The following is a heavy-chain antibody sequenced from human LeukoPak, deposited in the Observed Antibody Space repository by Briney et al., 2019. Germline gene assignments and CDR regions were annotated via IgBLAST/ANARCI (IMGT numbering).Heavy chain of an antibody. J-gene: IGHJ4*02. D-gene: IGHD3-10*01. V-gene: IGHV3-53*01. CDR2: LYSGGNT. CDR3: ASYGSGRYYFDY. Sequence: GGSLRLSCAASGLTVSSNYMSWVRQAPGKGLEWVTVLYSGGNTYYADSVKGRFSISRDNSENTLYLQMNSLRAEDTAVYYCASYGSGRYYFDYWGQGTLVTVSS. CDR1: GLTVSSNY.